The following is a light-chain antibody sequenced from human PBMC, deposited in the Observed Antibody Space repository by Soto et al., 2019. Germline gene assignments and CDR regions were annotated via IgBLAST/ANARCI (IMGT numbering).Light chain of an antibody. J-gene: IGLJ3*02. V-gene: IGLV2-14*01. CDR2: EVN. Sequence: QSALTQPASVSGSPGQSITISCTGTSSDVGGYNYVSWFQQHPGKAPKLLIYEVNNRPSGVSNRCSGSKSGNTASLTISGLQPEDEADYYCNSFTSSTTWVFGGGTKLTVL. CDR1: SSDVGGYNY. CDR3: NSFTSSTTWV.